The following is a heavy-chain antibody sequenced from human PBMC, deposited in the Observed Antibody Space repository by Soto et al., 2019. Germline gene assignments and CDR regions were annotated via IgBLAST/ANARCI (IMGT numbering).Heavy chain of an antibody. J-gene: IGHJ4*02. CDR3: AKDISLGELSAPDH. V-gene: IGHV3-9*01. CDR1: GFTYDDFA. D-gene: IGHD3-16*02. CDR2: MSWNRGSI. Sequence: GGSLRLSCVASGFTYDDFAMHWVRQAPGKGLEWVSGMSWNRGSIVYADSVKGRFTISRDNAKNSLYLQMNSLRPEDTALYYCAKDISLGELSAPDHWGQGTLVTVSS.